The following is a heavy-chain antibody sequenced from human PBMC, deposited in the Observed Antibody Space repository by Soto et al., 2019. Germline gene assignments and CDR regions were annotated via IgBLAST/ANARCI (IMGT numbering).Heavy chain of an antibody. D-gene: IGHD3-10*01. J-gene: IGHJ4*02. CDR1: GFTFSSYG. CDR2: ISYDGSNK. Sequence: QVQLVESGGGVVQPGRSLRLSCAASGFTFSSYGMHWVRQAPGKGLEWVAVISYDGSNKYYADSVKGRFTISRDNSKNTLYLHMHSLRAEDTAVYYCAPWFGAFDYWGQGTLVTVSS. CDR3: APWFGAFDY. V-gene: IGHV3-30*03.